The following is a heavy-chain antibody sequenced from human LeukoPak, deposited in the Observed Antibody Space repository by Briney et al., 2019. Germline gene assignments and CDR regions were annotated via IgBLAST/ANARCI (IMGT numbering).Heavy chain of an antibody. CDR3: AKDIAQGYTSGSIEQDY. CDR2: ISESGSGT. CDR1: GLTFSRHA. J-gene: IGHJ4*02. Sequence: GGSLRLSCAVSGLTFSRHAMSWVRQAPGKGLEWVSAISESGSGTYYADSVKGRFTISRDNSKDTLSLQMNSLRAEDTAVYYCAKDIAQGYTSGSIEQDYWGQGTLVTVSS. D-gene: IGHD5-18*01. V-gene: IGHV3-23*01.